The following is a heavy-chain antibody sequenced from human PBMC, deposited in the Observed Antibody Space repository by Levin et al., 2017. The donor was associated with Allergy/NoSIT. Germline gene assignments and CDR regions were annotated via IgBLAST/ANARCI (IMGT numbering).Heavy chain of an antibody. J-gene: IGHJ4*02. V-gene: IGHV3-30-3*01. CDR3: SREEHSSGRAPTFAY. D-gene: IGHD6-19*01. CDR2: ISLDGNSE. CDR1: GFTLSSSV. Sequence: PPGGSLRLSCVASGFTLSSSVMHWVRQAPGKGLEWVAGISLDGNSEHYADSVKGRFSISRDNSKNTLYLQMNSLTGEDTAVYYCSREEHSSGRAPTFAYWGQGTLVTVSS.